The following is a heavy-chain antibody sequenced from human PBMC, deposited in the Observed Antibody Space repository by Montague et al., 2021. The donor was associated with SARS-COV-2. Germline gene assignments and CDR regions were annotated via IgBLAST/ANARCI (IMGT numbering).Heavy chain of an antibody. CDR3: ARSYGTTVVTRAFDY. CDR2: IDWDDDK. CDR1: GFSLSTSGMC. Sequence: VKPTQTLTPTCTFSGFSLSTSGMCVSWIRQPPGKALEWLTLIDWDDDKYYSTSLKTRLTISKDTSKTQVVLTMTNMDPVDTATYYCARSYGTTVVTRAFDYWGQGTLVTVSS. J-gene: IGHJ4*02. V-gene: IGHV2-70*01. D-gene: IGHD4-23*01.